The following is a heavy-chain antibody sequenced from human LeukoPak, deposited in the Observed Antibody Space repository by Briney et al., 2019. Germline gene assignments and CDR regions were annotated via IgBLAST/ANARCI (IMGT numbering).Heavy chain of an antibody. CDR3: ARRDSVVRGDFDY. D-gene: IGHD3-10*01. Sequence: HGESLKISCKGSGYSFTTYWIGWVRQMPGKGLEWMGIIHPGDSDTRYSLSFQGQVTISVDKSISTAYLQWSSLKASDTAMYYCARRDSVVRGDFDYWGQGTLVTVSS. V-gene: IGHV5-51*01. CDR1: GYSFTTYW. CDR2: IHPGDSDT. J-gene: IGHJ4*02.